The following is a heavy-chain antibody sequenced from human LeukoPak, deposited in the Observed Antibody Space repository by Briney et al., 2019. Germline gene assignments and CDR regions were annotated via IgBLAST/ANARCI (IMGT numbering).Heavy chain of an antibody. J-gene: IGHJ6*03. Sequence: KPSETLSLTCAVYGGSFSGYYWSWIRQPPGKGLEWIGEINHSGSTNYNPSLKSRVTISVDTSKNQFSLKLSSVTAADTAVYCCARSRFYYYMDVWGKGTTVTVSS. V-gene: IGHV4-34*01. CDR3: ARSRFYYYMDV. CDR2: INHSGST. CDR1: GGSFSGYY.